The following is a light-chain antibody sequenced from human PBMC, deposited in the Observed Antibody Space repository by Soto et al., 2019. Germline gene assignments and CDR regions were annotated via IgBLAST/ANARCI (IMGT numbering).Light chain of an antibody. CDR3: LQHNSDPYT. CDR1: QGIRNY. V-gene: IGKV1-17*01. CDR2: ATS. Sequence: DIQMTQSPFSLSASVGDRVTITCRASQGIRNYLGWFQQKPGEAPKRLIHATSSLEGGVPSRFSGSGSGTDFTLTISSLQPEDFATYYCLQHNSDPYTFGQGTKLEIK. J-gene: IGKJ2*01.